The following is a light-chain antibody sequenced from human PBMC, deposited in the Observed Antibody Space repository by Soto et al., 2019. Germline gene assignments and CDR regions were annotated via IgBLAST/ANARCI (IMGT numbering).Light chain of an antibody. Sequence: EIVLTQSPDTLSLSPGERATLSCRASQSVSNNFLAWYQHNPGQAPRLLIYGASSRATGIPDRFSGSGSGTDFTLTISRMEPEDFAVYYCQQYGSAPRYTFGQGTKLDIK. CDR2: GAS. V-gene: IGKV3-20*01. CDR1: QSVSNNF. CDR3: QQYGSAPRYT. J-gene: IGKJ2*01.